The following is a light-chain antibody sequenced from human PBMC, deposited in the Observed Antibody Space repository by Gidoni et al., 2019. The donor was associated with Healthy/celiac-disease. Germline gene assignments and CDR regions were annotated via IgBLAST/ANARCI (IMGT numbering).Light chain of an antibody. V-gene: IGLV1-51*01. Sequence: QSVLTQPPSVSAAPGQKVTISCSGSSSNIGNNYVSWYQQLRGTAPKLLIYDNNKRPSGIPDRFSGSKSGTSATLGITGLQTGDEADYYCGTWDSSLRRVFGGGTKLTVL. CDR1: SSNIGNNY. J-gene: IGLJ3*02. CDR3: GTWDSSLRRV. CDR2: DNN.